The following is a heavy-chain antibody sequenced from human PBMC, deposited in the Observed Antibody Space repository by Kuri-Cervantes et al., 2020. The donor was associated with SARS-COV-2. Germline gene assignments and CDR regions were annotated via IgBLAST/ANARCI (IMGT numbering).Heavy chain of an antibody. CDR1: GGSINGHY. J-gene: IGHJ2*01. V-gene: IGHV4-34*01. CDR2: LNHDGST. D-gene: IGHD2-15*01. CDR3: ARGFSAVVVAHWYFYL. Sequence: TPELICAVIGGSINGHYWSWIRQPPGKGLAWIGELNHDGSTNYNLSLKRRVTISLDTSKNECSLKLSFVTAADTAVYYLARGFSAVVVAHWYFYLWGRGTLVTVSS.